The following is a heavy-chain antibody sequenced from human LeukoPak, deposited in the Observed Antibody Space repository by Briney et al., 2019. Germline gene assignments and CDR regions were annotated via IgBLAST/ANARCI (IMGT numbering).Heavy chain of an antibody. CDR1: GFTFSSYA. V-gene: IGHV3-23*03. CDR2: IYSGGST. Sequence: GGSLRLSCAASGFTFSSYAMSWVRQAPGKGLEWVSVIYSGGSTYYADSVKGRFTISRDNSKNTLYLQMNSLRAEDTAVYYCAKNPYIAAAGLFDYWGQGTLVTVSS. J-gene: IGHJ4*02. CDR3: AKNPYIAAAGLFDY. D-gene: IGHD6-13*01.